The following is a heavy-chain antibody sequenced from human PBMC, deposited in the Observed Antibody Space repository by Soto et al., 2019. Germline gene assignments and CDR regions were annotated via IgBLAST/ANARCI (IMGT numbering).Heavy chain of an antibody. V-gene: IGHV3-11*01. CDR3: ARDLHSSSWYAAEYFQH. J-gene: IGHJ1*01. Sequence: GGSLRLSCAASGFTFSDYYMSWIRQAPGKGLEWVSYISSSGSTIYYADSVKGRFTISGDNAKNSLYLQMNSLRAEDTAVYYCARDLHSSSWYAAEYFQHWGQGTLVTVSS. CDR2: ISSSGSTI. CDR1: GFTFSDYY. D-gene: IGHD6-13*01.